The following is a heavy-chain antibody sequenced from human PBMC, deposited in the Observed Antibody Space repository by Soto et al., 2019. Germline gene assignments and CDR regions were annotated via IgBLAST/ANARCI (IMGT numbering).Heavy chain of an antibody. CDR3: AREVQVHTPAFVY. D-gene: IGHD3-10*01. V-gene: IGHV1-69*19. CDR1: GGTFNTYA. Sequence: QVQLVQSGAEMKKPGSSVKVSCQSSGGTFNTYAMNWVRQAPGQGPEWMGDISPMFGAANYAPKFQGRVTINADESTGTSYMQLGSLTSEDTALYFCAREVQVHTPAFVYWGQGTLVTVSS. CDR2: ISPMFGAA. J-gene: IGHJ4*02.